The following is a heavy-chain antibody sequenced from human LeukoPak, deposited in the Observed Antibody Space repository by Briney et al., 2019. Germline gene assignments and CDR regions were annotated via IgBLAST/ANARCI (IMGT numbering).Heavy chain of an antibody. CDR2: IIPMFGTA. V-gene: IGHV1-69*13. J-gene: IGHJ5*02. CDR1: GGTFSSYA. D-gene: IGHD4-17*01. Sequence: SVKVSCKASGGTFSSYAISWVRQAPGQGLEWMGGIIPMFGTADYAQKFQGRVTITADESTSTVYVELSSLRSEDTAVYYCARGRWVNTVTDWFDPWGQGSLVTVSS. CDR3: ARGRWVNTVTDWFDP.